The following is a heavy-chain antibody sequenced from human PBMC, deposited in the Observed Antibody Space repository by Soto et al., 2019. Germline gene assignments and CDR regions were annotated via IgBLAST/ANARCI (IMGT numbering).Heavy chain of an antibody. CDR3: ARGYGSGSYWAY. CDR2: INHGGST. CDR1: GGSFSAYY. J-gene: IGHJ4*02. Sequence: NPSETLSLTCAVYGGSFSAYYWSWIRQPPGKGLEWIGEINHGGSTNYNPSLKGRVTISLDTPKNQFSLKLNSVTAADTAVYYCARGYGSGSYWAYWGQGTLVTVSS. D-gene: IGHD3-10*01. V-gene: IGHV4-34*01.